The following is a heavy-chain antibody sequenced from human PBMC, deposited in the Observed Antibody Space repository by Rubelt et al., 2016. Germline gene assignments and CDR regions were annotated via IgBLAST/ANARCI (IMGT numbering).Heavy chain of an antibody. J-gene: IGHJ4*02. D-gene: IGHD3-16*01. V-gene: IGHV4-59*01. CDR1: GGSISSYY. CDR3: ARDFGDFRTDF. CDR2: IHYSGHI. Sequence: GGSISSYYCSWIRQPPGKGPAWIASIHYSGHITYNPSLQSRVTISLDTSASQFSLKLNSVTAADTAIYYCARDFGDFRTDFWGQGTLVTVSS.